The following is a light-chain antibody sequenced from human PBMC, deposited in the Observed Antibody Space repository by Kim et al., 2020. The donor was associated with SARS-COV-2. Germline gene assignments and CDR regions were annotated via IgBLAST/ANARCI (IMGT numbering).Light chain of an antibody. V-gene: IGLV2-11*01. CDR3: CSYAGSYTV. Sequence: QSALTQPRSVSGSPGQSVTISCTGTSSDVGGYNYVSWYQQHPGKAPKLMIYDVSKRPSGVPDRFSGSKSGNTASLTISGLQAEDEADYCCCSYAGSYTVFGGGTKVTVL. CDR2: DVS. CDR1: SSDVGGYNY. J-gene: IGLJ3*02.